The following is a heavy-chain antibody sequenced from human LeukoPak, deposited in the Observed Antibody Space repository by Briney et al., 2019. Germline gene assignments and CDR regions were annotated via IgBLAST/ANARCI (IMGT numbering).Heavy chain of an antibody. Sequence: ASETLSLTCSVSGGSISSYYWSWIRQPPGKGLEWIGYIYYSGSTNYNPSLKSRVTISVDTSKNQFSLKLSSVTAADTAVYYCARGESSGWYEVDYWGQGTLVTVSS. D-gene: IGHD6-19*01. CDR2: IYYSGST. CDR3: ARGESSGWYEVDY. J-gene: IGHJ4*02. V-gene: IGHV4-59*01. CDR1: GGSISSYY.